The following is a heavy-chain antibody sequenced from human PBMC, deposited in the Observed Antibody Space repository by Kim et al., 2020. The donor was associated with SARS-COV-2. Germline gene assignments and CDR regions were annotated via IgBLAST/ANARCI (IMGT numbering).Heavy chain of an antibody. CDR3: ARKWGGELAFDI. D-gene: IGHD3-10*01. CDR1: GFTFSSYS. Sequence: GGSLRLSFAASGFTFSSYSMNWVRQAPGKVLEWVSSISSSSSYIYYADSVKGRFTISRDNAKNSLYLQMNSLRAEDTAVYYCARKWGGELAFDIWGQGTMVTVSS. CDR2: ISSSSSYI. J-gene: IGHJ3*02. V-gene: IGHV3-21*01.